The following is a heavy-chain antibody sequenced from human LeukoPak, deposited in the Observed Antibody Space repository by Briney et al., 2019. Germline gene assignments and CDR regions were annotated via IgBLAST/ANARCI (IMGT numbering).Heavy chain of an antibody. V-gene: IGHV3-7*03. CDR3: AGGGGLDV. Sequence: GGSLRLSCAASGFTFSSYWMNWARQAPGKGLEWVASINHNGNVNYYVDSVKGRFTISRDNAKNSLYLQMSNLRAEDTAVYFCAGGGGLDVGGQGARVTVSS. CDR2: INHNGNVN. CDR1: GFTFSSYW. D-gene: IGHD3-16*01. J-gene: IGHJ6*02.